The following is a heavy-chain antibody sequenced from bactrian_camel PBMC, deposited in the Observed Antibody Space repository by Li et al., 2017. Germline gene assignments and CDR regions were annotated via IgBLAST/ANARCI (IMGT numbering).Heavy chain of an antibody. V-gene: IGHV3S25*01. D-gene: IGHD6*01. Sequence: QLVESGGGLVQPGGSLRVSCEATGFTFSSYWMYWVRQAPGKGLEWVSSVSDSGKTTYYEDLLKGRFTVSRDNVKNTVYLQMNSLEPEDTALYYCTTHVRYGGSWYFNYWGQGTQVTVS. CDR2: VSDSGKTT. CDR1: GFTFSSYW. CDR3: TTHVRYGGSWYFNY. J-gene: IGHJ4*01.